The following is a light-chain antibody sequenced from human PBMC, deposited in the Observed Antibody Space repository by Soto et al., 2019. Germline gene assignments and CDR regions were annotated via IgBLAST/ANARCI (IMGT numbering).Light chain of an antibody. CDR2: YDS. CDR3: QVWDIMTDNYV. V-gene: IGLV3-21*04. Sequence: SYELTQPPSVSVAPEKTATITCGGDNIGDKRVQWYRQKPGQAPVLLISYDSDRPSGIPERFSGSNSGNTATLTISRVEAGDEADYYCQVWDIMTDNYVFGGGTKVTVL. J-gene: IGLJ1*01. CDR1: NIGDKR.